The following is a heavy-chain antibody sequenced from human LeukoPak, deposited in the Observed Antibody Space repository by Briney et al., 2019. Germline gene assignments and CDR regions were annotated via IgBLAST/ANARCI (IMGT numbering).Heavy chain of an antibody. CDR1: GYTVTSYG. V-gene: IGHV1-18*01. CDR2: ISGYNGNT. D-gene: IGHD3-22*01. J-gene: IGHJ3*02. CDR3: ARDLLYSSGYCSGYDDSFDI. Sequence: ASVKVSCKASGYTVTSYGISWVRQAPGQGLEWMGWISGYNGNTYYAQKLQGRVTMTTDTSTSTAYMELRSLRSDDTAVFYCARDLLYSSGYCSGYDDSFDIWGQGTMVTVSS.